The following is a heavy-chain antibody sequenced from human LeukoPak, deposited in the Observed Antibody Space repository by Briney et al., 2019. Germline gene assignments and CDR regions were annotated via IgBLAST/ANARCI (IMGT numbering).Heavy chain of an antibody. CDR2: IYTSGST. CDR3: AGRYLYYYYYYMDV. V-gene: IGHV4-61*02. J-gene: IGHJ6*03. CDR1: GGSISSGSYY. D-gene: IGHD2-2*02. Sequence: SETLSLTCTVSGGSISSGSYYWSWIRQPAGKGLEWIGRIYTSGSTNYNPSLKSRVTISVDTSKNQFSLKLTSMTAADTAVYYCAGRYLYYYYYYMDVWGKGTTVTVSS.